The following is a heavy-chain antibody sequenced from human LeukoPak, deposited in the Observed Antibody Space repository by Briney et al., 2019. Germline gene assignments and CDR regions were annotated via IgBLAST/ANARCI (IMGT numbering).Heavy chain of an antibody. Sequence: GGSLRLSCAASGFTFSSYGMHLVRQAPGKGLEWVAVISYDGSNKYYADSVKGRFTISRDNSKNTLYLQVNSLRAEDTAVYYCARVAYYYDTSGHTMYYFDYWGQGTLVTVSS. CDR2: ISYDGSNK. V-gene: IGHV3-30*03. CDR3: ARVAYYYDTSGHTMYYFDY. D-gene: IGHD3-22*01. CDR1: GFTFSSYG. J-gene: IGHJ4*02.